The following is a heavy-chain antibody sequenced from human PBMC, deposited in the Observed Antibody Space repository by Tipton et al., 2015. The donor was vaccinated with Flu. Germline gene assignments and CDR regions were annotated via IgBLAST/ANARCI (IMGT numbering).Heavy chain of an antibody. CDR1: GFTFNDYW. D-gene: IGHD4-11*01. Sequence: QLVQSGGGLVQPGGSLRLSCAASGFTFNDYWMSWVRQAPGKGLEWVANIKHDGGDKYYVDSVKGRFTIPRDNAKNSLYLQMNSLRAEDTALYYCARHRNYHFDYWGQGTLVTVSS. V-gene: IGHV3-7*01. CDR2: IKHDGGDK. CDR3: ARHRNYHFDY. J-gene: IGHJ4*02.